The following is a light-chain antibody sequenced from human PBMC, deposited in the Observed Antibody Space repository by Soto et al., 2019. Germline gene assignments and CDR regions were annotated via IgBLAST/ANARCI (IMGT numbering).Light chain of an antibody. Sequence: DIVMTQSPLSLPVTPGEPASISCRSSQSLLHSNGYNYLDWYLQKPGQSPQLLSYLGSNRASGVSDRISGSGSGTDFTLKISRVEAEDVGVYYCMQALQTPITFGLGTRLEIK. J-gene: IGKJ5*01. CDR2: LGS. CDR1: QSLLHSNGYNY. V-gene: IGKV2-28*01. CDR3: MQALQTPIT.